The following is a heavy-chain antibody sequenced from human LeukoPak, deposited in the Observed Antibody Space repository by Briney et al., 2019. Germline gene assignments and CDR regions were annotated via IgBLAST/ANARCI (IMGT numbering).Heavy chain of an antibody. CDR3: ASLIPISGSTDYFDY. CDR1: GASISSYY. D-gene: IGHD1-7*01. V-gene: IGHV4-4*09. Sequence: PSETLSLTCTVSGASISSYYWRLIRQPPGKGLEWIGYISTSGSTNYNPSLKSRVTISVDTSKNQFSLKLSSVTAADTAIYYCASLIPISGSTDYFDYWGQGSLVTVSS. CDR2: ISTSGST. J-gene: IGHJ4*02.